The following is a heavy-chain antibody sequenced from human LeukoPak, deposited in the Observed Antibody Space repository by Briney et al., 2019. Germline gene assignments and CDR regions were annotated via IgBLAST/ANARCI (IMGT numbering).Heavy chain of an antibody. Sequence: ASVKVSCKASGYTFTGYYMHWVRQAPGQGLEWMGWINPNSGGTNYAQKFQGWVTMTRDTSISTAYMELSRLRSDDTAVYYCARGSGVRYFDWLLYVWGQGTLVTVSS. CDR2: INPNSGGT. CDR3: ARGSGVRYFDWLLYV. CDR1: GYTFTGYY. D-gene: IGHD3-9*01. J-gene: IGHJ4*02. V-gene: IGHV1-2*04.